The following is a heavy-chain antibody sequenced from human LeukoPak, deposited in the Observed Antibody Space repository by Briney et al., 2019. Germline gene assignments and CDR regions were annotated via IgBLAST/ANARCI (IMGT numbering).Heavy chain of an antibody. CDR2: IYTSGST. Sequence: PSETLSLTCTASGGSISSYYWSWIRQPAGKGLEWIGRIYTSGSTNYNPSHKSRVTISVDKSKNQFSLKLSSVTAADTAVYYCARGVQYYDFWSGRYYYMDVWGKGTTVTVSS. D-gene: IGHD3-3*01. V-gene: IGHV4-4*07. J-gene: IGHJ6*03. CDR1: GGSISSYY. CDR3: ARGVQYYDFWSGRYYYMDV.